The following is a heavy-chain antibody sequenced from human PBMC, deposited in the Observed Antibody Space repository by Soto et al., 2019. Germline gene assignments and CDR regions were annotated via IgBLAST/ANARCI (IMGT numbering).Heavy chain of an antibody. J-gene: IGHJ6*02. D-gene: IGHD2-2*01. CDR3: ARGICSSTRCRGPDYYGMDV. V-gene: IGHV1-69*01. Sequence: QVQLVQSGAEVKKPGSSVKVSCKASGGTFSSYAISWVRQAPGQGLEWMGGIIPIFGTANYAQKFQGRVTLTADESTSTAYLELGSLRSEDTAVYYCARGICSSTRCRGPDYYGMDVWGQGTTVTVSS. CDR2: IIPIFGTA. CDR1: GGTFSSYA.